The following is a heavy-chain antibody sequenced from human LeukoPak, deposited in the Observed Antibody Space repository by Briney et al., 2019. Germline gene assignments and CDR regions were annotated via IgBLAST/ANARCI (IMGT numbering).Heavy chain of an antibody. D-gene: IGHD3-9*01. V-gene: IGHV3-7*03. J-gene: IGHJ6*02. CDR1: GFTFSSYW. Sequence: GGSLRLSCAASGFTFSSYWMSWVRQAPGKGLEWVANIKQDGSEKYYVDSVKGRFTISRDNSKNTLYLQMNSLRAEDTAVYYCARALLTGYTYYGMDVWGQGTTVTVSS. CDR2: IKQDGSEK. CDR3: ARALLTGYTYYGMDV.